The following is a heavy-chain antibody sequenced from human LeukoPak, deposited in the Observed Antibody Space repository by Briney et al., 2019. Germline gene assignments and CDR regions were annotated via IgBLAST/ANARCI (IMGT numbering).Heavy chain of an antibody. J-gene: IGHJ5*02. CDR2: INHSGST. Sequence: PSETLSLTCAVYGGSFSGYYWSWIRQPPGKGLEWIGEINHSGSTNYNPSLKSRVTISVDTSKGQFSLKLSSVTAADTAVYYCARARGYSLNWFDPWGQGTLVTVSS. V-gene: IGHV4-34*01. D-gene: IGHD5-18*01. CDR3: ARARGYSLNWFDP. CDR1: GGSFSGYY.